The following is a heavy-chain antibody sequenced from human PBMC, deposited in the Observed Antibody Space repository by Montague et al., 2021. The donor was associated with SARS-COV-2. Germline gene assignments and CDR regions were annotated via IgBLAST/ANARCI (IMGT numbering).Heavy chain of an antibody. CDR3: ARSSAPSIRSFGVSNTYWCFDL. Sequence: TLSLTCTVSGGSISSGGYYWSWIRQHPGKGLEWIGYTYYSGSTYYNLSLKSRVTISVDTPKNQFSLKLSSVTAADTAVYYCARSSAPSIRSFGVSNTYWCFDLWGRGTLATVSS. CDR1: GGSISSGGYY. D-gene: IGHD3-3*01. V-gene: IGHV4-31*03. J-gene: IGHJ2*01. CDR2: TYYSGST.